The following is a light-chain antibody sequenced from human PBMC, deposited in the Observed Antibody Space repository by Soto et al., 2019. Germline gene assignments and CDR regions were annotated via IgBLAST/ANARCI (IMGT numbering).Light chain of an antibody. CDR2: AAS. CDR1: QGISSY. Sequence: DIQMTQSPSSLSASVGDRVTITCRASQGISSYLAWYQQKPGKGPKVLIYAASTLHSGVTSRFSGSGSGTEFTLTISNVQPEDVDSYYCQKYYSAPETFGQGTKVEIK. J-gene: IGKJ1*01. V-gene: IGKV1-27*01. CDR3: QKYYSAPET.